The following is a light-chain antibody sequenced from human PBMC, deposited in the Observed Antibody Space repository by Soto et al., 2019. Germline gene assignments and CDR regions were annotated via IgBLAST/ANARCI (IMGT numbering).Light chain of an antibody. Sequence: DIQMTQSPSSVSATVGDRVTITCRASQGIDRLLAWYQQKPGSPPKLLVFGTSSLYSGVPSRFTAYGSGTDFTLTISSLQPEDFAVYYCQRADTFPYTFGQGTRLEIK. J-gene: IGKJ2*01. CDR1: QGIDRL. CDR3: QRADTFPYT. CDR2: GTS. V-gene: IGKV1-12*01.